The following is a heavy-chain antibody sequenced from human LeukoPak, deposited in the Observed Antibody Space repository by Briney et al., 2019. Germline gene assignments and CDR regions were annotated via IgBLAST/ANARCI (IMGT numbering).Heavy chain of an antibody. D-gene: IGHD3-22*01. CDR1: GYTLTDRY. J-gene: IGHJ1*01. Sequence: GASVKVSCTASGYTLTDRYIHWVRQAPGQGLEWMGWMKPNTGGTKYAEKFQGRVTMTRDTSISTAYMELNGLRSDDTAVYYCARGPGTRIVVSNEYFHHWGQGTLVTVSS. V-gene: IGHV1-2*02. CDR2: MKPNTGGT. CDR3: ARGPGTRIVVSNEYFHH.